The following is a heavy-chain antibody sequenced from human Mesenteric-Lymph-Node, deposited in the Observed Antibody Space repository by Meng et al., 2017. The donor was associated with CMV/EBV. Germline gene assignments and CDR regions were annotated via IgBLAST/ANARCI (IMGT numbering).Heavy chain of an antibody. Sequence: GGSLRLSCAASGFTFSSYAMHWVRQAPGKGLEWVAVISYDGSNKYYADSVKGRFTISRDNSKNTLYLQMNSLRAEDTAVYYCARDGRDSNPDYWGQGTLVTASS. D-gene: IGHD4-11*01. CDR1: GFTFSSYA. CDR2: ISYDGSNK. V-gene: IGHV3-30*04. J-gene: IGHJ4*02. CDR3: ARDGRDSNPDY.